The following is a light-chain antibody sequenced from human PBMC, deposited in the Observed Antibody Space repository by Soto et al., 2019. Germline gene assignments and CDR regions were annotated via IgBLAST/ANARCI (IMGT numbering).Light chain of an antibody. V-gene: IGLV2-14*01. J-gene: IGLJ1*01. CDR1: SSDVGGYNY. CDR2: EVT. Sequence: QSALTQPASVSGSPGQSITISCTGTSSDVGGYNYVSWYQQHPGKAPKLMIYEVTDRPSGVSNRFSGLKSGNTASLTISGLQAEDEAEYYCSSYASSSTLVFGTATKLTVL. CDR3: SSYASSSTLV.